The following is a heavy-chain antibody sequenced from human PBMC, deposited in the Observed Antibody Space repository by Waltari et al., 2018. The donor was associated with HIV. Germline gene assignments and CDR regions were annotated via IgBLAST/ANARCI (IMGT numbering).Heavy chain of an antibody. D-gene: IGHD3-22*01. CDR1: GGSFSGYY. Sequence: QVQLQQWGAGLLKPSETLSLTCAVCGGSFSGYYWSWIRQPPGKGLEWIGEINHSGSTNYNPALKSRVTISVDTSKNQCSLKLSSVTAADTTVYYCARDGRDSSGYFHYWGQGTLVTVSS. V-gene: IGHV4-34*01. CDR3: ARDGRDSSGYFHY. CDR2: INHSGST. J-gene: IGHJ4*02.